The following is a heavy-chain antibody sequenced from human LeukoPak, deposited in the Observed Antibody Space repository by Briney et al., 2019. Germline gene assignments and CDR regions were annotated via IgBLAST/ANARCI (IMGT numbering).Heavy chain of an antibody. CDR3: VRDNSRGQSLGVIY. CDR2: INADSSTI. CDR1: GFTFSTYN. V-gene: IGHV3-48*01. J-gene: IGHJ4*02. D-gene: IGHD3-22*01. Sequence: GGSLRLSCAASGFTFSTYNMNWVRQTPGKGLEWISYINADSSTIQYADSVRGRFTTSRDNAKNSLYLQMNSLRAEDTAVYYCVRDNSRGQSLGVIYWGQGSLVTVSS.